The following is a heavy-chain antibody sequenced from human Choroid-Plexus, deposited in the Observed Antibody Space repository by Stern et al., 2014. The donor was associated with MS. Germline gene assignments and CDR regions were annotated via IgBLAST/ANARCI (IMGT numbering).Heavy chain of an antibody. CDR3: ARGEHLNNWFDP. CDR2: IYYGGIT. D-gene: IGHD1/OR15-1a*01. J-gene: IGHJ5*02. Sequence: VQLVQSGPGLVKPSETLSLTCNVSGGSISSYYWRWIRQPPGNGLEWIGYIYYGGITKHNPSLKSRVTISVDTSKNQFSLKLSSVTAADTAVYYCARGEHLNNWFDPWGQGTLVTVSS. CDR1: GGSISSYY. V-gene: IGHV4-59*01.